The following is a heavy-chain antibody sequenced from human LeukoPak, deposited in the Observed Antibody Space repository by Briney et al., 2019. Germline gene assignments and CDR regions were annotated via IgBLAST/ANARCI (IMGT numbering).Heavy chain of an antibody. J-gene: IGHJ4*02. V-gene: IGHV3-74*01. Sequence: GALRLSCAASGFTFRSYWVHWVRQAPGKGLVWVSRISSDGSSTNYADSVKGRFTISRDNAKNTLYLQMNNLRADDTAVYYCARAGSYRFDYWGLGTLVTVSS. CDR1: GFTFRSYW. CDR2: ISSDGSST. D-gene: IGHD1-26*01. CDR3: ARAGSYRFDY.